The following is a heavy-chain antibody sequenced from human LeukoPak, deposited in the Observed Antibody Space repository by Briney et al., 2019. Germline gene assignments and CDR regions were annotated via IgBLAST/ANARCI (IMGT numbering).Heavy chain of an antibody. J-gene: IGHJ4*02. V-gene: IGHV3-33*06. CDR2: IWSDGTNK. CDR1: GFTFNHYG. D-gene: IGHD4-11*01. Sequence: GGSLRLSCAATGFTFNHYGMHWVRQAPGKGLEWVAVIWSDGTNKYYGDSVKGRFTISRVDSENTIYLQMNSLRPEDTGVYYCAKDAQRGFDYSNSLEKWGQGIPVTVST. CDR3: AKDAQRGFDYSNSLEK.